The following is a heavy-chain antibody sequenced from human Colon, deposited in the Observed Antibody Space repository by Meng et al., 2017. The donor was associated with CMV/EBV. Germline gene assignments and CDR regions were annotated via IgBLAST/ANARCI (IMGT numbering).Heavy chain of an antibody. D-gene: IGHD3-22*01. V-gene: IGHV1-69*10. CDR3: ARDYDSSGYCDY. CDR1: GGTFSNYA. CDR2: IIPILGIA. Sequence: SVKVSCKASGGTFSNYAISWVRQAPGQGLEWMGGIIPILGIANYAQKFQGRVTITADKSTSTAYMELSSLRSEDTAVYYCARDYDSSGYCDYWGQGTLVTVSS. J-gene: IGHJ4*02.